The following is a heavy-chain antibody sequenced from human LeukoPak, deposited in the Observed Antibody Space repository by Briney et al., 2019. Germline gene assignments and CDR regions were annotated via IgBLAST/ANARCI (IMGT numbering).Heavy chain of an antibody. V-gene: IGHV4-59*08. D-gene: IGHD2-2*02. CDR1: GGSISSYY. Sequence: SETLSLTCTVSGGSISSYYWNWIRQPPGKGLEWIGYIYYSGSTNYNPSLTSRVTISVDTSKNQFSLKLSSVTAADTAVYYCARGGCSSTSCYNRSDYWGQGTLVTVSS. CDR3: ARGGCSSTSCYNRSDY. CDR2: IYYSGST. J-gene: IGHJ4*02.